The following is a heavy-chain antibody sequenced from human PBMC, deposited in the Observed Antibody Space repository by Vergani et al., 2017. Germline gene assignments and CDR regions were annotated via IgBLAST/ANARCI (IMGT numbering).Heavy chain of an antibody. D-gene: IGHD5-18*01. Sequence: QVQLVQSGAEVKKPGSSVKVSCKASGGTFSSYTISWVRQAPGQGLEWMGRIIPILGIANYAQKFQGRVTITADKSTSTAYMELSSLRSEDTAVYYCPRDLRGYSYGAFDYWGQGTLVTVSS. CDR2: IIPILGIA. J-gene: IGHJ4*02. V-gene: IGHV1-69*08. CDR1: GGTFSSYT. CDR3: PRDLRGYSYGAFDY.